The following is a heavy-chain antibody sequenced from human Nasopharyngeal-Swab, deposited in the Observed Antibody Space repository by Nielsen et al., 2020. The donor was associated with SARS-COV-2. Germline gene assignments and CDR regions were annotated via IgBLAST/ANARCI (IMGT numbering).Heavy chain of an antibody. D-gene: IGHD6-19*01. J-gene: IGHJ4*02. CDR1: GGSIKSYY. CDR3: ARDSSGWHY. Sequence: SENLSLNCTVSGGSIKSYYWSWVRQPPGKGLEWIGNFFYSGTPNYNPSLKSRVTISVDAPRNQFSLRLNSVTSADTAMYYCARDSSGWHYWGQGTLVTVSS. V-gene: IGHV4-59*01. CDR2: FFYSGTP.